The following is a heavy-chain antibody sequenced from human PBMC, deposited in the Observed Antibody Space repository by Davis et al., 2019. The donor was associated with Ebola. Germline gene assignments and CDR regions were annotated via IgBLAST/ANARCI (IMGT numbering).Heavy chain of an antibody. CDR1: GFTFSSYS. V-gene: IGHV3-66*02. J-gene: IGHJ6*02. D-gene: IGHD5-18*01. CDR2: VYVAGNT. Sequence: GESLKISCAASGFTFSSYSMNWVRQAPGKGLEWVSVVYVAGNTYYADSVKGRFTISRDNSKNTLYLQMNSLRAEDTAVYYCARDPQSSRRQRAHYYYYGMDVWGQGTTVTVSS. CDR3: ARDPQSSRRQRAHYYYYGMDV.